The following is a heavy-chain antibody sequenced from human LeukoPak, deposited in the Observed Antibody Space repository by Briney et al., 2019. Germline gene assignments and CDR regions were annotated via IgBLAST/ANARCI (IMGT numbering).Heavy chain of an antibody. D-gene: IGHD3-9*01. CDR1: GVSISSGGYY. J-gene: IGHJ4*02. CDR2: INHSGST. V-gene: IGHV4-39*07. Sequence: PSETLSLTCTVSGVSISSGGYYWSWIRQPPGKGLEWIGEINHSGSTNYNPSLKSRVTISVDTSKNQFSLKLSSVTAADTAVYYCARLRYFDWLPLHWGQGTLVTVSS. CDR3: ARLRYFDWLPLH.